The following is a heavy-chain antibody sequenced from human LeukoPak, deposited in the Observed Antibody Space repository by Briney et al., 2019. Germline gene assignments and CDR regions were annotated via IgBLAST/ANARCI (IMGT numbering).Heavy chain of an antibody. CDR1: GFTFDGYT. CDR2: ISWDGGST. CDR3: SKSKTAVTTGYLDY. Sequence: GGSLRLSCAASGFTFDGYTMHWVRQAPGKGLEWVSLISWDGGSTYYADSVKGRFTISRENSKNPLYLQMNSLRTEDTALYYCSKSKTAVTTGYLDYWGQGTLVTVSA. V-gene: IGHV3-43*01. J-gene: IGHJ4*02. D-gene: IGHD4-17*01.